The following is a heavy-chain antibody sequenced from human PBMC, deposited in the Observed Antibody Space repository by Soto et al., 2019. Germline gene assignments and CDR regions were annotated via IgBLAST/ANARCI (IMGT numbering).Heavy chain of an antibody. CDR1: GFTFSTYW. Sequence: GGSLRVSCAASGFTFSTYWMSWVRQAPGKGLEWVANIKEDGSEKYYVDSVEGRFTISRDNAKNSLYLQMTSLRAEDTALYYCARGWGYFDSSGFPYLYAMDVWGQGTTVTVS. V-gene: IGHV3-7*01. J-gene: IGHJ6*02. CDR2: IKEDGSEK. D-gene: IGHD3-22*01. CDR3: ARGWGYFDSSGFPYLYAMDV.